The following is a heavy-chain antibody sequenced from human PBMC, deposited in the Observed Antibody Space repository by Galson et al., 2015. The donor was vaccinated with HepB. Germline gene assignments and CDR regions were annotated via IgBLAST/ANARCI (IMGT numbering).Heavy chain of an antibody. J-gene: IGHJ1*01. D-gene: IGHD3-10*01. Sequence: SLRLSCAASGLTFSSYGMHWVRQAPGKGLEWVAVIWYDGSNKYYADSVKGRFTISRDNSKNTLYLQMNSLRDEDTAVYYCARGVYYGSLWFQHWGQGTLVTVSS. V-gene: IGHV3-33*08. CDR3: ARGVYYGSLWFQH. CDR2: IWYDGSNK. CDR1: GLTFSSYG.